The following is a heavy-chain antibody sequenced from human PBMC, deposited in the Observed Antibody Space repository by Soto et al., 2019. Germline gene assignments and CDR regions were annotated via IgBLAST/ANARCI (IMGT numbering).Heavy chain of an antibody. J-gene: IGHJ1*01. Sequence: HPGGSLRLSCSASGFTFSSYAMHWVRQAPGKGLEYVSAISSDGGSTYYADSVKGRFTISRDNSKNTLYLQMSSLRAEDTAVYYCVSKITIFGVVSFQHWGQGTLVTVS. V-gene: IGHV3-64D*06. D-gene: IGHD3-3*01. CDR2: ISSDGGST. CDR1: GFTFSSYA. CDR3: VSKITIFGVVSFQH.